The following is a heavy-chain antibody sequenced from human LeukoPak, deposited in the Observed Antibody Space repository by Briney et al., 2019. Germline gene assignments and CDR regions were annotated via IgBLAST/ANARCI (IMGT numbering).Heavy chain of an antibody. CDR1: GYSISSGYY. V-gene: IGHV4-38-2*02. CDR2: IYHSGST. Sequence: SETLSLTCTVSGYSISSGYYWGWIRQPPGKGLEWIGSIYHSGSTYYNPSLKSRVTISVDTSKNQFSLKLSSVTAADTAVYYCARAPYYYGSGSYYHWIDPWGQGTLVTVSS. D-gene: IGHD3-10*01. CDR3: ARAPYYYGSGSYYHWIDP. J-gene: IGHJ5*02.